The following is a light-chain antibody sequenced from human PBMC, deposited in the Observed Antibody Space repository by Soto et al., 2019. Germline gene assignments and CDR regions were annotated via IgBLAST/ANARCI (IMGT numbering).Light chain of an antibody. J-gene: IGKJ1*01. CDR1: QSVSSAS. CDR3: QQYGSSSTWT. Sequence: ELGLTQSPGTLSLSPGERATLSCRASQSVSSASLAWYQHKPGQPPTLLIYAASSRVTGIPDRFSGSGSGTDFTLIISRLEPEDFAVYYCQQYGSSSTWTFGQGTKVEIK. CDR2: AAS. V-gene: IGKV3-20*01.